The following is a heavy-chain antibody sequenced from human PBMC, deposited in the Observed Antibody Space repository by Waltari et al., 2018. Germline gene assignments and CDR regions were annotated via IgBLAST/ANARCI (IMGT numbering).Heavy chain of an antibody. J-gene: IGHJ4*02. V-gene: IGHV3-7*01. CDR1: GFTFSCYW. Sequence: EVQLVESGGGLVQLGGSRSLAGAASGFTFSCYWVIWVRQVPGQGLEWVAHINQDGSEKSYVASVKGRFTISRDNAKQSLYLQMNSLRPDDTAIYYCARLRGANDWGQGTLVTVSS. CDR3: ARLRGAND. D-gene: IGHD3-10*01. CDR2: INQDGSEK.